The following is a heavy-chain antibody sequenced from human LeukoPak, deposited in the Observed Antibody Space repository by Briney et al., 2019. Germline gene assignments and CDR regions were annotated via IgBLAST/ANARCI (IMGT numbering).Heavy chain of an antibody. V-gene: IGHV1-18*04. CDR2: ISAYNGNT. CDR3: ARGQLTMVHRSGLRYLDY. CDR1: GYTFTSYG. J-gene: IGHJ4*02. Sequence: GASVKVSCKASGYTFTSYGISWVRHGPGQGLEWMGWISAYNGNTNYAQKLQGRVTMTTDTSTSTAYMELRSLRSDDTAVYYCARGQLTMVHRSGLRYLDYWGQGTLVTVSS. D-gene: IGHD3-10*01.